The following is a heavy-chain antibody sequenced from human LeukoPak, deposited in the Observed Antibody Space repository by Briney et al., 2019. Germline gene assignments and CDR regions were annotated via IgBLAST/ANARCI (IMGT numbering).Heavy chain of an antibody. V-gene: IGHV4-59*08. CDR2: IYYTGIT. J-gene: IGHJ6*02. CDR3: TRHAPVPVIGHGMGV. D-gene: IGHD3-10*01. Sequence: GSLRLSCAASGFTFSSYSMNWVRQAPGKGLEWIGYIYYTGITNYSPSLKSRVTISVDTSKNQFSLKLTSVTAADTAVYYCTRHAPVPVIGHGMGVWGQGTTVTVSS. CDR1: GFTFSSYS.